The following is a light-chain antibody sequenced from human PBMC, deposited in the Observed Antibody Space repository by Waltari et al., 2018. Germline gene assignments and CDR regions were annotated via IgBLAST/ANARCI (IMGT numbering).Light chain of an antibody. J-gene: IGLJ3*02. CDR2: SNN. Sequence: QSVLTQPPSASGTPGQRVTTSCSGRSSNIGSNTVNCYTQLPGTAPKLLIYSNNQRPSGVPDRFSGSKSGTSASLAISGLQSEDEADYYCAAWDDSLNGRVFGGGTKLTVL. CDR3: AAWDDSLNGRV. V-gene: IGLV1-44*01. CDR1: SSNIGSNT.